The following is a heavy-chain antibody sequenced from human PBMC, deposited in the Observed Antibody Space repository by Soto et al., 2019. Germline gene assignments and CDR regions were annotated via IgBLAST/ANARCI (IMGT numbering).Heavy chain of an antibody. Sequence: GGSLRLSCAASGFSFSSYAMSWVRQAPGKGLEWVSSISNSAGSTYYADSVKGRFTISRDNSKNTLYLQMNSLRAEDTALYYCAKVREMYYYGLDVWGQGTTVTVSS. CDR3: AKVREMYYYGLDV. J-gene: IGHJ6*02. V-gene: IGHV3-23*01. CDR1: GFSFSSYA. CDR2: ISNSAGST.